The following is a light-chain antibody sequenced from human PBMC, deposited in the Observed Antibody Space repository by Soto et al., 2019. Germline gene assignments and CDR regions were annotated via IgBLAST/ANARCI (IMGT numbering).Light chain of an antibody. J-gene: IGKJ1*01. V-gene: IGKV3-15*01. CDR1: QNVGNN. CDR3: YQFYNLPPRT. Sequence: EIVMTQSPATLSVSPVERATLSGRASQNVGNNLVWYQQKPGQAPRLLIYGASTRAAGIPDRFSGSGSGTEFTLTISGLQSADYAVYYCYQFYNLPPRTFGQGTKVDIK. CDR2: GAS.